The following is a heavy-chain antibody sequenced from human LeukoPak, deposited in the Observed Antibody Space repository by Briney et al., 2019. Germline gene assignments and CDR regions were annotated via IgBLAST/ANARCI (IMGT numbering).Heavy chain of an antibody. CDR1: GFSFSSYE. CDR2: ISSSGTTI. Sequence: GGSLRLSCVVSGFSFSSYEMNWVRQAPGKGLEWVSYISSSGTTIYYASSVKGRFTISRDNAKNSLYLQMNSLRAEDTAAYYCARDGAVTGIQWFDTWGQGTLVTVSS. J-gene: IGHJ5*02. V-gene: IGHV3-48*03. CDR3: ARDGAVTGIQWFDT. D-gene: IGHD1-20*01.